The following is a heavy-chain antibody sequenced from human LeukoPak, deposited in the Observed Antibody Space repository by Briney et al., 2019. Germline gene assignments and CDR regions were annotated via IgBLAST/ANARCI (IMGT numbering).Heavy chain of an antibody. Sequence: PSQTLSLTCTVSGYFISSGYYWGWIRQPPGKGLEWIGSIYHSGSTYYNPSLKSRVTISVDTSKNQFSLKLSSVTAADTAVYYCARSGWTVVTPENYWGQGTLVTVSS. D-gene: IGHD4-23*01. CDR3: ARSGWTVVTPENY. V-gene: IGHV4-38-2*02. CDR1: GYFISSGYY. J-gene: IGHJ4*02. CDR2: IYHSGST.